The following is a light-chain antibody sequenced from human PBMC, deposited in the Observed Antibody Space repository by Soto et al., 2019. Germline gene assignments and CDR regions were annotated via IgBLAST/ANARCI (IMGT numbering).Light chain of an antibody. Sequence: DIQLTQSPSFLSASVGDRVTITCRASQGISSFLAWYQQKPGKAPNLLIYAASTLQSGVPSRFSGSGSGTELTLTISSRQPEDFATYYCQQLNSYPLTFGGGTKVEIK. CDR1: QGISSF. CDR2: AAS. V-gene: IGKV1-9*01. J-gene: IGKJ4*02. CDR3: QQLNSYPLT.